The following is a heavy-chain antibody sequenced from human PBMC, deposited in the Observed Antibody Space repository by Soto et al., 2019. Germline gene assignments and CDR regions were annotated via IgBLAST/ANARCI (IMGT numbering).Heavy chain of an antibody. CDR1: GGSISSSSYY. D-gene: IGHD3-10*01. V-gene: IGHV4-39*01. CDR3: AGGRGDYYYGMDV. CDR2: IYYSGST. Sequence: SETLSLSCSVSGGSISSSSYYWGWIRQPPGKGLEWIGSIYYSGSTYYNPSLKSRVTISVDTSKNQFSLKLSSVTAADTAVYYCAGGRGDYYYGMDVWGQGTTVTVSS. J-gene: IGHJ6*02.